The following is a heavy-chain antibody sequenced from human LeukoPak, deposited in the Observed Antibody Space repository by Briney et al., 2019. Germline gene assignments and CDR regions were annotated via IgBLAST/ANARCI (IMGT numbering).Heavy chain of an antibody. CDR3: ARESLTMVRGVIIGASIWGYFDY. V-gene: IGHV4-39*07. CDR2: IYHSGST. D-gene: IGHD3-10*01. CDR1: GGSISSSSYY. J-gene: IGHJ4*02. Sequence: SETLSLTCTVSGGSISSSSYYWGWIRQPPGKGLEWIGNIYHSGSTYYNPSLKSRVSISVDTSKNHFSLDLSSVTAADSAVYYCARESLTMVRGVIIGASIWGYFDYWSQGTLVTVSS.